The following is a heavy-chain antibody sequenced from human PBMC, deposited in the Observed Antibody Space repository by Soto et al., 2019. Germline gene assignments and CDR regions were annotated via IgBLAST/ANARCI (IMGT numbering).Heavy chain of an antibody. J-gene: IGHJ4*02. CDR3: AREYSSFDY. V-gene: IGHV4-59*01. Sequence: QVQLQESGPGLVKPSETLSLTCTVSGGSISPYYWHWIRQPPGKGLEWIGYVHDSGAISYNPSLNSRLIISMDTSKSQFSLRLNSVTAADTAVYYCAREYSSFDYWGRGAPVTVSS. D-gene: IGHD4-4*01. CDR1: GGSISPYY. CDR2: VHDSGAI.